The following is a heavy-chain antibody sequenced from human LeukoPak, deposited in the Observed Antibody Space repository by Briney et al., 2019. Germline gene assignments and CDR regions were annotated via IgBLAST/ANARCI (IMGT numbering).Heavy chain of an antibody. V-gene: IGHV3-33*01. J-gene: IGHJ4*02. CDR1: GFTFSSYG. Sequence: SLRLSCAASGFTFSSYGMHWVRQAPGKGLEWVAVIRYDGSNEYYADSVKGRFTISRDNSKDTLYLQMNSLRAEDTAVYYCARLGYSSSSDYWGQGTLVTVSS. CDR2: IRYDGSNE. D-gene: IGHD6-13*01. CDR3: ARLGYSSSSDY.